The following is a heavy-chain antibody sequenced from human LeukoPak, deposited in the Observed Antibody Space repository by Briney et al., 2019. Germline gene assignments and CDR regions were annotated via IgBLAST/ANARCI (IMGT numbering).Heavy chain of an antibody. J-gene: IGHJ5*02. Sequence: PGGSLRLSCAASGFTFSNYAMSWVRQAPGKGLEWVSTISSSSGGSIYYADSVKGRFTISRDNSKNTLYLQMNSLRAEDTALYYCAKSFGYTYGSSWGQGTVVTVSS. CDR1: GFTFSNYA. CDR2: ISSSSGGSI. D-gene: IGHD5-18*01. V-gene: IGHV3-23*01. CDR3: AKSFGYTYGSS.